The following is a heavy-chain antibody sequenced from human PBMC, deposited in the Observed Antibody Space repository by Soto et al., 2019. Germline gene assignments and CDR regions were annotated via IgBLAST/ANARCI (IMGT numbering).Heavy chain of an antibody. CDR3: ARGSIAARYFDY. D-gene: IGHD6-6*01. CDR1: GGTFSSYA. J-gene: IGHJ4*02. Sequence: SVKVSCKASGGTFSSYAISWVRQAPGQVLEWMGGIIPIFGTANYAQKFQGRVTITADESTSTAYMELSSLRSEDTAVYYCARGSIAARYFDYWGQGTLVTVSS. CDR2: IIPIFGTA. V-gene: IGHV1-69*13.